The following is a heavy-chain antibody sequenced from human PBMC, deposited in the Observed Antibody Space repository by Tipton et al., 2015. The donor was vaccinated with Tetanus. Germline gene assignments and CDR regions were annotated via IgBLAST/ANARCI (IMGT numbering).Heavy chain of an antibody. J-gene: IGHJ4*02. CDR3: ARLQYRTFHSSSGY. D-gene: IGHD6-6*01. Sequence: QSGPEVKKPGESLKISCQGSGYNFSYYSIGWVRHMPGKGLEWMGIVDPRDTDASYSPSFQGRVTISTDTSISTAYLQWSSLKASDTAIYYCARLQYRTFHSSSGYWGQGTLVTVSS. CDR2: VDPRDTDA. CDR1: GYNFSYYS. V-gene: IGHV5-51*01.